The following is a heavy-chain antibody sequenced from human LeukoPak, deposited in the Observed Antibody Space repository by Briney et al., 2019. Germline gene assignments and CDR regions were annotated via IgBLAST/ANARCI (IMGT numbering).Heavy chain of an antibody. CDR1: GFTFNTYA. CDR3: ARDLFDY. Sequence: PGGSLRLPCAASGFTFNTYAMAWVRQAPGKGLEWASSISSSGNHIYYADSVKGRFTISRDNAKNSLYLQMNSLRAEDTAVYYCARDLFDYWGQGTLVTVSS. J-gene: IGHJ4*02. CDR2: ISSSGNHI. V-gene: IGHV3-21*01.